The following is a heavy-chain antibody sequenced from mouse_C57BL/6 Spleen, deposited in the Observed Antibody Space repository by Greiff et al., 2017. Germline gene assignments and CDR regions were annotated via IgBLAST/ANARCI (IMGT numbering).Heavy chain of an antibody. D-gene: IGHD4-1*01. CDR1: GFTFTDYY. Sequence: EVNVVESGGGLVQPGGSLSLSCAASGFTFTDYYMSWVRQPPGKALEWLGFIRNKANGYTTEYSASVKGRFTISSANYQSILNLRMHALRAEDSAVYYCERYGAGTVAYLGQGTLVTVSA. CDR3: ERYGAGTVAY. CDR2: IRNKANGYTT. V-gene: IGHV7-3*01. J-gene: IGHJ3*01.